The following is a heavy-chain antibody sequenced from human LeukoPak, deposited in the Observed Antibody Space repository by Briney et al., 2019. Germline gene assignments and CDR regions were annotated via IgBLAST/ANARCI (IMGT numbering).Heavy chain of an antibody. CDR1: GVPINSHY. CDR3: ARGFLAHFYGSSSHDY. V-gene: IGHV4-59*11. D-gene: IGHD3-10*01. Sequence: SETLSLTCTVSGVPINSHYWSWIRQSPGKGLEWIAYGHYSGTTNYNPSLKSRVTLSLDTSMNHVSLRLTSVTAADTGVYYCARGFLAHFYGSSSHDYWGQGTLVSVSS. CDR2: GHYSGTT. J-gene: IGHJ4*02.